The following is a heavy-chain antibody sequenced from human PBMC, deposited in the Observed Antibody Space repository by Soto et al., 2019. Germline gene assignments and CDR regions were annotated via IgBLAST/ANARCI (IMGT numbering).Heavy chain of an antibody. CDR3: VRSGDDYGSYIDY. V-gene: IGHV4-38-2*01. J-gene: IGHJ4*02. D-gene: IGHD4-17*01. CDR1: GYSISSGYY. Sequence: SETLSLTCDVSGYSISSGYYWAWVRQPPGKGLEWIGSINHRGNSFYNPSLKSRVTISVDTSKNQGSLKVSSVTAADTAVYYCVRSGDDYGSYIDYWGQGTLVTVS. CDR2: INHRGNS.